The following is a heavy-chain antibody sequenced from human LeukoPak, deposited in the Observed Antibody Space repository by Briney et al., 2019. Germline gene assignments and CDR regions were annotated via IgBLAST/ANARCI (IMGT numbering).Heavy chain of an antibody. CDR3: ARDGGMGIAATGVDY. CDR1: GDSISSYY. J-gene: IGHJ4*02. CDR2: IYTSGST. Sequence: SETLSLTCTVSGDSISSYYWTWIRQPAGKGLEWIGRIYTSGSTNYNRSLKSRVTISVDKSKNQFSLKLSSVTAADTAVYYCARDGGMGIAATGVDYWGQGTLVTVSS. D-gene: IGHD6-13*01. V-gene: IGHV4-4*07.